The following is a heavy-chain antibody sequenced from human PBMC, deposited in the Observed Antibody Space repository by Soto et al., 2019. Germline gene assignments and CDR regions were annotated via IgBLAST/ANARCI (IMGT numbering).Heavy chain of an antibody. CDR3: ARERIMMLRVVSGPDY. CDR1: GYTFTSYY. J-gene: IGHJ4*02. D-gene: IGHD3-16*01. Sequence: GASVKVSCKASGYTFTSYYRHWVRQAPGQGLEWMGIINPSGGSTSYAQKFKGRATMTRDTSTSTVYMELSSLRSEDTAVYYCARERIMMLRVVSGPDYWGQGTLVTVSS. V-gene: IGHV1-46*01. CDR2: INPSGGST.